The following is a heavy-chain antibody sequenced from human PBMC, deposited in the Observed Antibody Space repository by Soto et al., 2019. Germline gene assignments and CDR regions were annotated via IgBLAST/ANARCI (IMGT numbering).Heavy chain of an antibody. CDR2: IWYDGSNK. CDR3: ARDHLVVRGVSSDYYYYGMDV. J-gene: IGHJ6*02. V-gene: IGHV3-33*01. CDR1: GFTFSSYG. D-gene: IGHD3-10*01. Sequence: QVQLVESGGGVVQPGRSLRLSCAASGFTFSSYGMHWVRQAPGKGLEWVAVIWYDGSNKYYADSVKGRFTISRDNSKNTLYLQMNSLRAEDTAVYYCARDHLVVRGVSSDYYYYGMDVWGQGTTVTVSS.